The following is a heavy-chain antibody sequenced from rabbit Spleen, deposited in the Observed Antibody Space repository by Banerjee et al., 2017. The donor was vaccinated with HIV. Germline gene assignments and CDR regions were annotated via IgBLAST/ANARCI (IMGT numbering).Heavy chain of an antibody. V-gene: IGHV1S45*01. CDR3: ARSINWSNRGLNL. J-gene: IGHJ4*01. CDR1: GFTISSSDY. D-gene: IGHD1-1*01. CDR2: IYVGSGST. Sequence: QEQLEESGGGLVQPEGSLTLTCTASGFTISSSDYMCWVRLAPGKGLEWIGCIYVGSGSTHYASWAKGRFTISKTSSTTVTLQMTSLTAADTATYFCARSINWSNRGLNLWGQGTLVTVS.